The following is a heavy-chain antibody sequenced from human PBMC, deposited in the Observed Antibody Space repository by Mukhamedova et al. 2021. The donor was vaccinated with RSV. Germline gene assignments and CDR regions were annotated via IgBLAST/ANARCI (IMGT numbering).Heavy chain of an antibody. V-gene: IGHV3-64D*06. Sequence: AEYMGGRFTISRDNSKNTLYLQMSSLRAEDTAVYYCVKEILMPQQLIYFDYWGQGTLVTVSS. J-gene: IGHJ4*02. CDR3: VKEILMPQQLIYFDY. D-gene: IGHD6-13*01.